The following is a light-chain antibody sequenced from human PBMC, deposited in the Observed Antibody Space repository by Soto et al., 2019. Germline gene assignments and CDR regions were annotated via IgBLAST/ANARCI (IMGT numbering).Light chain of an antibody. CDR2: EAN. CDR1: SADVGSYDL. CDR3: CSYAGTTVFYV. J-gene: IGLJ1*01. Sequence: QSALTQPASVSGSPGQSITISCTGTSADVGSYDLVSWYQHHPGRAPKLMIYEANQRPSGVSNRFSASKSGNTASLTISGLQAEDEADYYCCSYAGTTVFYVFGTGTKVTVL. V-gene: IGLV2-23*01.